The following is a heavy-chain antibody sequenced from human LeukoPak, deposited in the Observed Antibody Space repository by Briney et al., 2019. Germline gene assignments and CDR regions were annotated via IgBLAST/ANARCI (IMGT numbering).Heavy chain of an antibody. CDR3: ARSRGGMYQLLRGRVIVYNWFDP. CDR2: INAGNGNT. D-gene: IGHD2-2*01. J-gene: IGHJ5*02. Sequence: ASVKVSSKASGYDFTSYAMHWVRQAPGQRLEWMGWINAGNGNTKYSQKFQDRVTLTRDTSTSTVYMELSSLRSEDTAVYYCARSRGGMYQLLRGRVIVYNWFDPWGQGTLVTVSS. CDR1: GYDFTSYA. V-gene: IGHV1-3*01.